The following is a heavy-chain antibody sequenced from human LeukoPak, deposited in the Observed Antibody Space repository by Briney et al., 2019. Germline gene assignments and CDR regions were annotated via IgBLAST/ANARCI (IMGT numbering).Heavy chain of an antibody. V-gene: IGHV4-38-2*01. D-gene: IGHD3-3*01. Sequence: KPSETLSLTCAVSGYSISSGYYWGWIRQPPGKGLEWIGSIYHSGSTYYNPSLKSRVTISVDTSTNQFSLKLSSVTAADTAVYYCTALDFWSGYSVDYWGQGTLVTVSS. J-gene: IGHJ4*02. CDR3: TALDFWSGYSVDY. CDR2: IYHSGST. CDR1: GYSISSGYY.